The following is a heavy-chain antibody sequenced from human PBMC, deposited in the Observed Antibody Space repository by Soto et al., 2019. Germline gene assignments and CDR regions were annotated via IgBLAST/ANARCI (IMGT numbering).Heavy chain of an antibody. V-gene: IGHV5-51*01. CDR3: ARHPVSGDYAGFVV. J-gene: IGHJ6*02. Sequence: GESLKISCKGSGYSFTTYWIGWVRQMPGKGLECRGISYLGVSGTRYSPSFQGQVTISADKSISTAFLQWSSLKASDTAMYYCARHPVSGDYAGFVVWGQGTTVTVSS. CDR2: SYLGVSGT. CDR1: GYSFTTYW. D-gene: IGHD4-17*01.